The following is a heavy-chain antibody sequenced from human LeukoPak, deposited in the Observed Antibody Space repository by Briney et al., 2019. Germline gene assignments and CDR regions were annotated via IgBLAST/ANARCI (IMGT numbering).Heavy chain of an antibody. CDR2: INYSGTT. J-gene: IGHJ4*02. CDR3: ARLFDS. CDR1: GGAITNDNFY. V-gene: IGHV4-39*01. Sequence: SETLSLTCTVSGGAITNDNFYWGWVRQPPGKGLEWVVSINYSGTTYYNPSLRSRLSISVDTSRTQFFLTLNSVTAADTAVYYCARLFDSWGREILVTVSS.